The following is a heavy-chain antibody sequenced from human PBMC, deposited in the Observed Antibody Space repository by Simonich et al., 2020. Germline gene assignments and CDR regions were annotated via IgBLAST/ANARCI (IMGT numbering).Heavy chain of an antibody. J-gene: IGHJ4*02. CDR1: GFTFSSYS. CDR2: ISMRISYI. D-gene: IGHD3-10*01. Sequence: GGGLVKPGGSLRLSCAASGFTFSSYSMNWVRQAPGKSLELVSSISMRISYIYYADSVKGQFTISRDNAKNSLYLQMNSLRAEDTDLYYCARDTSYYGSGSYYFDYWGQGTLVTVSS. V-gene: IGHV3-21*01. CDR3: ARDTSYYGSGSYYFDY.